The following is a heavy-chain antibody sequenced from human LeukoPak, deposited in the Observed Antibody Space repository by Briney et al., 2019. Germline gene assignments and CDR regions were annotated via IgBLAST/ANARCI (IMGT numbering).Heavy chain of an antibody. CDR2: IYYSGST. CDR1: GGSISSYY. Sequence: KRSETLSLTCTVSGGSISSYYWSWIRQPPGKGLEWIGYIYYSGSTNYNPSLKSRVTLSVDTSKNQFSLKLSSVTAADTAVYYCARGRDGGTFDYWGQGTLVTVSS. CDR3: ARGRDGGTFDY. D-gene: IGHD5-24*01. V-gene: IGHV4-59*01. J-gene: IGHJ4*02.